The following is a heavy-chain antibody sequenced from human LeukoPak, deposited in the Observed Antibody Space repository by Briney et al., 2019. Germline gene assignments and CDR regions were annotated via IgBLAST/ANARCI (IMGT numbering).Heavy chain of an antibody. CDR1: GGTFSSYA. V-gene: IGHV1-69*01. J-gene: IGHJ5*02. D-gene: IGHD3-3*01. Sequence: GASVKVSCTASGGTFSSYAISWVRQAPGQGLEWMGGIIPIFGTANYAQKFQGRVTITADESTSTAYMELSSLRSEDTAVYYCARSGLNDFWSGYYNWFDPWGQGTLVTVSS. CDR3: ARSGLNDFWSGYYNWFDP. CDR2: IIPIFGTA.